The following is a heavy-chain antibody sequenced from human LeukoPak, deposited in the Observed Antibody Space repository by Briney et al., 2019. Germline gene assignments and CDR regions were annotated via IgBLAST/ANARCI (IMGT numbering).Heavy chain of an antibody. V-gene: IGHV3-74*01. Sequence: GGSLRLSCAASGFTFSSYWMHWVRQAPGKGLVWVSGINYDGSDTGYADTVKGRFTISRDNAKNTLYLQMNSLRAEDTAVYYCQRDFMTAAGIHWGQGTLVTVSS. D-gene: IGHD6-13*01. CDR1: GFTFSSYW. J-gene: IGHJ4*02. CDR2: INYDGSDT. CDR3: QRDFMTAAGIH.